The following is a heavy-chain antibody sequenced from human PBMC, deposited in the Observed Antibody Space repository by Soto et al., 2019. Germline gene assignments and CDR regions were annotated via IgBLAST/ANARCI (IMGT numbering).Heavy chain of an antibody. J-gene: IGHJ1*01. Sequence: QVQLVESGGGVVQPGRSLRLSCAASGFTFSSYGMHWVRQAPGKGLEWVAVISYDGSNKYYADSVKVRFTISRDNSKNTLYLQMNSLRAEDTAVYYCAKERLRWLDFQHWGQGTLVTVSS. D-gene: IGHD4-17*01. CDR1: GFTFSSYG. CDR3: AKERLRWLDFQH. V-gene: IGHV3-30*18. CDR2: ISYDGSNK.